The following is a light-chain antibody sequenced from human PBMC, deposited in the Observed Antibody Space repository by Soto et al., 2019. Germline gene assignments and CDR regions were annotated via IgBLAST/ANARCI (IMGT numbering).Light chain of an antibody. Sequence: EIVMTQSPATLSVSPRETATLSCRASQSVNSNLAWYQQKPGQAPRLLISDASTRAAGLPVRFSGSGSGTEFTLTSCSLQSEDFAVYFCQQSNNWPRTFGQGTKVDIK. CDR2: DAS. V-gene: IGKV3-15*01. CDR1: QSVNSN. CDR3: QQSNNWPRT. J-gene: IGKJ1*01.